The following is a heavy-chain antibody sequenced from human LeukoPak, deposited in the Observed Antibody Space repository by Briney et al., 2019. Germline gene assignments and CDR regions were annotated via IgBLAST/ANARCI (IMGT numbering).Heavy chain of an antibody. CDR2: IDWDDDK. Sequence: ESGPTLVNPTPPLTLTCTFSGFSLGTSGMWVSWSRQPPGKALEWLALIDWDDDKYYITSLKTRLTISKDTSKNQVVLTMTNMDPVDTATYYCARTIVATIPDAFDIWGQGTMVTVSS. CDR1: GFSLGTSGMW. CDR3: ARTIVATIPDAFDI. D-gene: IGHD5-12*01. V-gene: IGHV2-70*01. J-gene: IGHJ3*02.